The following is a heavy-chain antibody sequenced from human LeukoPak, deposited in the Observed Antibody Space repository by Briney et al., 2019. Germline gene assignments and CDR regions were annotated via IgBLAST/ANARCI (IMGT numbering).Heavy chain of an antibody. CDR2: ISNSGSTI. Sequence: GGSLRLSCAASGFIFSSYEMNWVRQAPGKGLEWVSYISNSGSTIYYADSVKGRFTISRDNATNSLYLQMNSLRAEDTAVYYCARGGYSNANKFYYYGMDVWGQGTTVTV. V-gene: IGHV3-48*03. D-gene: IGHD4-11*01. CDR3: ARGGYSNANKFYYYGMDV. J-gene: IGHJ6*02. CDR1: GFIFSSYE.